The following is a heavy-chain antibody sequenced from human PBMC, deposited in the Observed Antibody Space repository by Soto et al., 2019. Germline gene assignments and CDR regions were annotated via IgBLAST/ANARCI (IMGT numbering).Heavy chain of an antibody. D-gene: IGHD5-12*01. CDR2: IYSGGST. CDR3: ASEVATTQYYYYGMDV. J-gene: IGHJ6*02. Sequence: PGGSLRLSCAASGFTVSSNYMSWVRQAPGKGLEWVSVIYSGGSTYYADSVKGRFTISRDNSKNTLYLQMNSLRAEDTAVYYCASEVATTQYYYYGMDVWGQGTTVTVS. CDR1: GFTVSSNY. V-gene: IGHV3-53*01.